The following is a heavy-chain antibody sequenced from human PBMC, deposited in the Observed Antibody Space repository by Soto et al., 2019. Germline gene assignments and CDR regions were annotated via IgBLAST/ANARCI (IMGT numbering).Heavy chain of an antibody. J-gene: IGHJ6*01. CDR3: VTDAVPTITAASFISGDV. CDR1: GYTFIIYG. V-gene: IGHV1-18*01. Sequence: QVQLVQSGADVRTPGASVKVSCKNSGYTFIIYGISWVRQAPGQGLELLGWISGQSGKRYFAEKFQGRITLTADTSTNTVYIEMRTLSSDDTAVYYCVTDAVPTITAASFISGDVWGQGTTVTVS. CDR2: ISGQSGKR. D-gene: IGHD6-25*01.